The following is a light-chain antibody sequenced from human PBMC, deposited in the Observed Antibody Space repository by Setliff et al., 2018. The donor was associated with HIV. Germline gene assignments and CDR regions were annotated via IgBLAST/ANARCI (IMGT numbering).Light chain of an antibody. V-gene: IGLV2-23*02. J-gene: IGLJ1*01. Sequence: QSALAQPASVSGSPGQSVSISCTGSGRDLGGFNFVSWYRQYPGKAPQLIIYEVTKRPSGVSNRISGSKSGNTASLTISGLQAEDETDYYCCSYAGADAFDVFGTGTKVTVL. CDR3: CSYAGADAFDV. CDR2: EVT. CDR1: GRDLGGFNF.